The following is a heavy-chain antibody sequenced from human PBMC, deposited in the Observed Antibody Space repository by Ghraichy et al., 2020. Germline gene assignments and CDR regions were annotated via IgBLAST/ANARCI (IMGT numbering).Heavy chain of an antibody. CDR1: GFTFSSSA. D-gene: IGHD3-3*01. CDR3: AKDAITIFGVPWFDP. V-gene: IGHV3-23*01. CDR2: ISGSGGST. J-gene: IGHJ5*02. Sequence: GGSLRLSCAASGFTFSSSAMNWVRQAPGKGLEWVSAISGSGGSTYYADSVKGRFTMSRDNSKNTLYLQMNSLRAEDTAVYYCAKDAITIFGVPWFDPWGQGTLVTVSS.